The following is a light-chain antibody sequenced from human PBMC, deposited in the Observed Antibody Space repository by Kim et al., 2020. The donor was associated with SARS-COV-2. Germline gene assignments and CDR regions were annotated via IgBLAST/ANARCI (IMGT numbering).Light chain of an antibody. J-gene: IGKJ1*01. CDR1: RSVSGT. V-gene: IGKV3-15*01. Sequence: ERATRSCRASRSVSGTLAWYGQKHGQARRLLIDGACIRDAGIPARFSGGGCGSAFTFTIRSLQSEDLAVYTCQQYNNWPPWTFGQGTKVYIK. CDR3: QQYNNWPPWT. CDR2: GAC.